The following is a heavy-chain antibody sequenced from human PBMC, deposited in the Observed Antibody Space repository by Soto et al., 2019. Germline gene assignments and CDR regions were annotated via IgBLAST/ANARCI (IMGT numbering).Heavy chain of an antibody. J-gene: IGHJ4*02. CDR2: IIPIFGTA. V-gene: IGHV1-69*13. CDR1: GGTFSSYA. CDR3: ARGPGGLFYSDSSGYLAPLDY. Sequence: SVKVSCKASGGTFSSYAISWVRQAPGQGLEWMGGIIPIFGTANYAQKFQGRVTITADESTSTAYMELSSLRSEDTAVYYCARGPGGLFYSDSSGYLAPLDYWGQGTLVTVSS. D-gene: IGHD3-22*01.